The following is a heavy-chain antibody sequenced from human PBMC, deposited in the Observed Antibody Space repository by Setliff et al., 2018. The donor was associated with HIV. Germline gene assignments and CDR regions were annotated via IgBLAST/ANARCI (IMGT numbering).Heavy chain of an antibody. Sequence: SETLSLTCTVSGDPISTYYWSWVRKPPGKGLEWIGYVYLSGSTSYSPSLRGRVTMSVDPSKNQFSLKLSSVTAADTAVYYCASGTYCGGDCYLFDYWGQGALVTVSS. V-gene: IGHV4-59*08. CDR3: ASGTYCGGDCYLFDY. J-gene: IGHJ4*02. CDR1: GDPISTYY. CDR2: VYLSGST. D-gene: IGHD2-21*01.